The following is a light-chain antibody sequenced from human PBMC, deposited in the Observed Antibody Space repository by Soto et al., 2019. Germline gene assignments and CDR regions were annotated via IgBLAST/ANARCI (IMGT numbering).Light chain of an antibody. J-gene: IGKJ3*01. CDR1: QSIDNK. CDR2: HAS. V-gene: IGKV3-15*01. Sequence: EIVLTQSPATLSVSPGERATLSCRASQSIDNKLAWYQQNPGQAPGLLIYHASIRATGIPARFSGTGSGTEFTPTICSLQSEDFAVSYCQQYNNRPTSGTETKVDL. CDR3: QQYNNRPT.